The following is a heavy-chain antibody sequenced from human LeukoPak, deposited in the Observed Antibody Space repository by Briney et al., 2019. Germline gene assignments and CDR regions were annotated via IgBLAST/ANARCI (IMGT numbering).Heavy chain of an antibody. CDR3: ASTDPSYSNWFDP. CDR2: ISAYNGNT. Sequence: GASVKVSCKASGYTFTSYGISWVRQAPGQGLEWMGWISAYNGNTNYAQKLQGRVTVTTDTSTSTAYMELRSLRSDDTAVYYCASTDPSYSNWFDPWGQGTLVTVSS. D-gene: IGHD2-21*01. J-gene: IGHJ5*02. CDR1: GYTFTSYG. V-gene: IGHV1-18*01.